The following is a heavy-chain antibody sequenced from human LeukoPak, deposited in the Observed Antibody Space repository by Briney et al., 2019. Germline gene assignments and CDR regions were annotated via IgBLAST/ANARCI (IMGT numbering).Heavy chain of an antibody. V-gene: IGHV4-59*08. D-gene: IGHD3-9*01. CDR1: GGSMNSYY. CDR2: IYYSGST. CDR3: ARHVWLQPFDY. J-gene: IGHJ4*02. Sequence: SETLSLTCSVSGGSMNSYYWSWIRQSPGKGLEWIGYIYYSGSTNYNPFLKSRVTISVDTSKNQFSLKLSSVTAADTAVYYCARHVWLQPFDYWGQGTLVTASS.